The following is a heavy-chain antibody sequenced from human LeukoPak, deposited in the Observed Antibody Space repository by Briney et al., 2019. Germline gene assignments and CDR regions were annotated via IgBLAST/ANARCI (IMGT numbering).Heavy chain of an antibody. CDR3: ARDGHKYSSSSYFDY. Sequence: ASVKVSCKASGYTFTSYGISWVRQAPGQGLEWMGWISAYSGNTNYAQKLQGRVTMTTDTSTSTAYMELRSLRSDDTAVYYCARDGHKYSSSSYFDYWGQGTLVTVSS. J-gene: IGHJ4*02. CDR1: GYTFTSYG. CDR2: ISAYSGNT. D-gene: IGHD6-13*01. V-gene: IGHV1-18*01.